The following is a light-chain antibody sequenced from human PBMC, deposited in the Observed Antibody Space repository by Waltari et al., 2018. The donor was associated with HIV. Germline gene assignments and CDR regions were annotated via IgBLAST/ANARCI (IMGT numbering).Light chain of an antibody. V-gene: IGLV2-14*01. CDR2: GVN. Sequence: QSALTQPASVSGSPGQSITISCPGATTDIGLYNLFSVYPQHPDKAPQLVIYGVNTRPSGVSDRFSGSKSGNTASLTISSLQAEDEADYYCSSYTNSDILLFGGGTKLTVL. CDR1: TTDIGLYNL. J-gene: IGLJ2*01. CDR3: SSYTNSDILL.